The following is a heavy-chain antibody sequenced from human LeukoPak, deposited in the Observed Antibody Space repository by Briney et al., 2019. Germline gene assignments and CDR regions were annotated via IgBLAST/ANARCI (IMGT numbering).Heavy chain of an antibody. J-gene: IGHJ5*02. V-gene: IGHV4-34*01. CDR2: INHSGST. CDR1: GGSFSGYY. D-gene: IGHD6-19*01. CDR3: ARGGKQWLVKNWFDP. Sequence: SETLALTCAVYGGSFSGYYWSWIRQPPGKGLEWIGEINHSGSTNYNPSLTSLVTISVDTSKTQFSLKLRSVTAADTAVYYCARGGKQWLVKNWFDPWGQGTLVTVSS.